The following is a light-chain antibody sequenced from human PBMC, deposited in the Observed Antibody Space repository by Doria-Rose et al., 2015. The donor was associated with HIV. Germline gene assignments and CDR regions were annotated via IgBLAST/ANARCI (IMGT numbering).Light chain of an antibody. V-gene: IGKV3-20*01. CDR3: QQYGSSPLT. Sequence: PGTLSLSSGERATLSCRASQSVSSNYLAWYQQKPGQAPRLLIFGASSRATGIPDRFSGSGSGTDFTLTINRLEPEDFAVYYCQQYGSSPLTFGPGTKVDMK. CDR1: QSVSSNY. CDR2: GAS. J-gene: IGKJ3*01.